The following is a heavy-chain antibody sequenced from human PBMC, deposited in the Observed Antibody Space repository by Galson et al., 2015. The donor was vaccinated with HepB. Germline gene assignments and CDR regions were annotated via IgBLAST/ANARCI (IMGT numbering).Heavy chain of an antibody. J-gene: IGHJ4*02. V-gene: IGHV3-11*06. Sequence: SLRLSCAASGFTFSDYYMRWIRQAPGKGLEWVSYISSSSTYTNYAESVKGRFTISRDNAKKSLYLQINSLRAEDTAVYYCARVADADYGDHSHFDYWGQGALVTVSS. CDR1: GFTFSDYY. D-gene: IGHD4-17*01. CDR3: ARVADADYGDHSHFDY. CDR2: ISSSSTYT.